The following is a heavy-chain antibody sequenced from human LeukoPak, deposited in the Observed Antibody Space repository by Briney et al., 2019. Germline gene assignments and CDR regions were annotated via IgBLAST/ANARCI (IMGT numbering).Heavy chain of an antibody. J-gene: IGHJ5*02. Sequence: GGSLSLSCAASGFTFSSYWLPWVRQAPGKGLLWVSHINSDGSSTTYADSVKGRFTISRDNAKNTLYLQMNSLRAEDTAVYYCAKDFAGTTPRWFDPWGQGTLVTVSS. CDR1: GFTFSSYW. D-gene: IGHD1-1*01. CDR2: INSDGSST. V-gene: IGHV3-74*03. CDR3: AKDFAGTTPRWFDP.